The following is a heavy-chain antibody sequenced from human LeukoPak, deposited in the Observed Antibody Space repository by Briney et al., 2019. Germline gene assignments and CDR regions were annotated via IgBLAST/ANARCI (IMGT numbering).Heavy chain of an antibody. CDR3: ARGGRYGDYFQH. CDR1: GGSFSGYY. J-gene: IGHJ1*01. CDR2: IYYSGST. V-gene: IGHV4-59*12. D-gene: IGHD2-15*01. Sequence: SETLSLTCAVYGGSFSGYYWSWLRQPPGKGLEWIGYIYYSGSTNYNSSLKSRVTISVDMSKNQFSLKLSSVTAADTAVYYCARGGRYGDYFQHWGQGTLVTVSS.